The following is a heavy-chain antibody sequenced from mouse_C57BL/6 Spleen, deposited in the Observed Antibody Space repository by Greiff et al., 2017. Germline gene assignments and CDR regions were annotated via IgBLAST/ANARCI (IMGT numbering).Heavy chain of an antibody. D-gene: IGHD2-4*01. CDR3: ARYYDYDPFAY. Sequence: VHVKQSGPELVKPGASVKISCKASGYSFTGYYMHWVKQSSEKSLEWIGEINPSTGGTSYNQKFKGKATLTVDKSSSTAYMQLKSLTSEDSAVYYCARYYDYDPFAYWGQGTLVTVSA. CDR2: INPSTGGT. V-gene: IGHV1-43*01. J-gene: IGHJ3*01. CDR1: GYSFTGYY.